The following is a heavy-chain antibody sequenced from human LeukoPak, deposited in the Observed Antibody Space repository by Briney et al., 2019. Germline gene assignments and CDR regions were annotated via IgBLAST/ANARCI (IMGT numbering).Heavy chain of an antibody. CDR2: KFYGGAT. CDR1: GDPITDGGYY. D-gene: IGHD2-15*01. V-gene: IGHV4-31*11. Sequence: SEALSLTCVVSGDPITDGGYYWSWLRQCPGEGLDWIGNKFYGGATYHNPSFQSRLIISTDTSKNHVSLQLSSVTAADTAVYYCARYSPYLNAFDIWGQGTMVIVS. J-gene: IGHJ3*02. CDR3: ARYSPYLNAFDI.